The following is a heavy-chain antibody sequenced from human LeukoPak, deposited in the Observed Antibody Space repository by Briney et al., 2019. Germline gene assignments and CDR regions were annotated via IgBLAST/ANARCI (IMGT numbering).Heavy chain of an antibody. CDR3: ARGPKKAWFDP. Sequence: PSETLSLTCTVSGGSISSGDYYWSWIRQPPGKGLEWIGYIYYSGSTYYNPSLKSRVTISVDTSKNQFSLKLSSVTATDTAVYYCARGPKKAWFDPWGQGTLVTVSS. CDR1: GGSISSGDYY. V-gene: IGHV4-30-4*01. J-gene: IGHJ5*02. CDR2: IYYSGST.